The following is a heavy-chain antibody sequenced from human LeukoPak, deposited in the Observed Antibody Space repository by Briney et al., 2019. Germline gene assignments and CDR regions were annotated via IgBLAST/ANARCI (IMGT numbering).Heavy chain of an antibody. CDR3: ARRNIYCTNGVCYQGGLDY. Sequence: SETLSLTCTVSGGSISSYYWSWIRQPPGKGLEWMGDIYYSGSTNYNPSLMSRVTITADTSKTHFSLKLSSVTAADTAVYYCARRNIYCTNGVCYQGGLDYWGQGTLVTVSS. CDR1: GGSISSYY. D-gene: IGHD2-8*01. CDR2: IYYSGST. V-gene: IGHV4-59*08. J-gene: IGHJ4*02.